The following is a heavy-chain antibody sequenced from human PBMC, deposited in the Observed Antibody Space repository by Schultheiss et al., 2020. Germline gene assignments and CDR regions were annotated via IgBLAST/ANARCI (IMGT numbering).Heavy chain of an antibody. J-gene: IGHJ4*02. CDR2: ISSSSSYI. Sequence: GGSLRLSCAASGFTFSSYSMNWVRQAPGKGLEWVSSISSSSSYIYYADSVKGRFTISRDNAKNSLYLQMNSLRAEDTALYYCAKDPLSCSSTSCYVGYFDYWGQGTLVTVSS. CDR3: AKDPLSCSSTSCYVGYFDY. D-gene: IGHD2-2*01. CDR1: GFTFSSYS. V-gene: IGHV3-21*04.